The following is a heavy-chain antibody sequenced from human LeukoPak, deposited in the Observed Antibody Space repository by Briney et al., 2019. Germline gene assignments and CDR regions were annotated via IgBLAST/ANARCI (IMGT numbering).Heavy chain of an antibody. J-gene: IGHJ6*03. D-gene: IGHD2-15*01. V-gene: IGHV4-59*01. CDR3: ARGFGSSYYMDV. CDR1: GGSISSYY. Sequence: SETLSLTCTVSGGSISSYYWSWIRQPPGKGLEWVGYIYYSGSTNYNPSLKSRVTISVETSKNQFSLKLSSVTAADTAVYYCARGFGSSYYMDVWGKGTTVTVSS. CDR2: IYYSGST.